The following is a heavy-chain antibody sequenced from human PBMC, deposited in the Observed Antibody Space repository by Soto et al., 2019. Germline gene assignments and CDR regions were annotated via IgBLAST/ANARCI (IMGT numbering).Heavy chain of an antibody. J-gene: IGHJ4*02. D-gene: IGHD3-16*01. CDR3: ARESLGAKGADH. CDR1: GDTFNSYV. Sequence: QVQLVQSGAEVQRPGSSVKVSCESSGDTFNSYVISWVRQAPGQGLEWMGGIIPIIGVTNYAQKFQGRVTISAASSPGTGYKELTNLGFEDTALYYCARESLGAKGADHWGQGTLVTVSS. CDR2: IIPIIGVT. V-gene: IGHV1-69*17.